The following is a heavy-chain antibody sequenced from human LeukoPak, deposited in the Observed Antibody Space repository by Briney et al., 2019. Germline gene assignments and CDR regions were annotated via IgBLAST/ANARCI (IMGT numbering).Heavy chain of an antibody. J-gene: IGHJ4*02. CDR3: ARPGYSSDRSDY. V-gene: IGHV5-51*01. Sequence: GASVKVSCKASGYSFTSYWIGWVRQMPGKGLEWMGIIYPGDSDTRYSPSFQGQVTISADKSISTAYLQWSSLKASDTAMYYSARPGYSSDRSDYWGQGTLVTVSS. D-gene: IGHD6-19*01. CDR2: IYPGDSDT. CDR1: GYSFTSYW.